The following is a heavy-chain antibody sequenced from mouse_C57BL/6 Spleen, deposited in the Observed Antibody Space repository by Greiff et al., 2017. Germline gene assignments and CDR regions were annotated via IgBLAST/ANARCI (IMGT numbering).Heavy chain of an antibody. CDR2: IDPSDSYT. Sequence: QVQLQQPGAELVKPGASVKLSCKASGYTFTSYWMQWVKQRPGQGLEWIGEIDPSDSYTNYNQKFKGKATLTVDTSSSTAYMQLSSLTSEDSAVYYCARVSPCFAYWGQGTLVTVSA. CDR3: ARVSPCFAY. V-gene: IGHV1-50*01. J-gene: IGHJ3*01. CDR1: GYTFTSYW.